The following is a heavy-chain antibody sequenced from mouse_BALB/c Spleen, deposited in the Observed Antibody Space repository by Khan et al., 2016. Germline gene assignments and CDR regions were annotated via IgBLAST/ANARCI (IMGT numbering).Heavy chain of an antibody. CDR3: ARDWPYAMDY. V-gene: IGHV5-4*02. CDR2: ISDGGDYT. J-gene: IGHJ4*01. Sequence: EVQLVESGGGLVKPGGSLKLSCAASGFTFSDYYMYWVRQTREKRLEWVATISDGGDYTYYPDSVKGRFTISRDNAKNNLYLQMSSLKSEDIARYYCARDWPYAMDYWGQGTSVTVSS. CDR1: GFTFSDYY.